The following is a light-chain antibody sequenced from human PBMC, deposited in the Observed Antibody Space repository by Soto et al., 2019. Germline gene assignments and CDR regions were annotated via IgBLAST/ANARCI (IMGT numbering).Light chain of an antibody. V-gene: IGKV1-33*01. CDR1: QDISKY. CDR2: DAS. CDR3: QQFDTLPPA. J-gene: IGKJ2*01. Sequence: DIQMTQSPSSLSASVGDRVTISCQASQDISKYLNWYQQHPGKAPRLLIYDASSLDAGVPSRFSGSGSGTAVTFTIDSLQPEDIATYFCQQFDTLPPAFGQGNKLEI.